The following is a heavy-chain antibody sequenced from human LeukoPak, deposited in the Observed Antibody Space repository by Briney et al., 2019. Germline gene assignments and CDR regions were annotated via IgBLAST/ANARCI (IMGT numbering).Heavy chain of an antibody. J-gene: IGHJ4*02. D-gene: IGHD6-13*01. Sequence: ETLSLTCTVSGGSISSYYWSWIRQPPGKGLEWVSVIYSGGSTYYADSVKGRFTISRDNSKNTLYLQMNSLRAEDTAVYYCARVGQQLVEALDYWGQGTLVTVSS. V-gene: IGHV3-53*01. CDR3: ARVGQQLVEALDY. CDR2: IYSGGST. CDR1: GGSISSYY.